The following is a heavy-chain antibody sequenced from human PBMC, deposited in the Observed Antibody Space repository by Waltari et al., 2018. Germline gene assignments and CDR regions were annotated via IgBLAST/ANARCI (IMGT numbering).Heavy chain of an antibody. CDR1: GGTFSSYT. V-gene: IGHV1-24*01. CDR2: FDPEDGET. CDR3: ATDRLSGRGNWFDP. D-gene: IGHD3-10*01. J-gene: IGHJ5*02. Sequence: QVQLVQSGAEVKKPGSSVKVSCKASGGTFSSYTISWVRQAPGKGLEWMGGFDPEDGETIYAQKCQGRVTMTEDTSTDTAYMELSSLRSEDTAVYYCATDRLSGRGNWFDPWGQGTLVTVSS.